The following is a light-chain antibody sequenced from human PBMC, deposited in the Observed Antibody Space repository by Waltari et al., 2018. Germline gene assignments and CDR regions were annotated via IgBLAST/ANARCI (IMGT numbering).Light chain of an antibody. CDR2: DVA. V-gene: IGLV2-14*03. J-gene: IGLJ2*01. CDR1: RSDVGGYNY. Sequence: QSALTQPVSVSGSPGQSITISCTGTRSDVGGYNYFAWYQQHPNKAPKVIIYDVANRPFGVSNRFSGSKSGSTASLTISGLQTEDEAYYYCSSYTTRSILLFGGGTKVTVL. CDR3: SSYTTRSILL.